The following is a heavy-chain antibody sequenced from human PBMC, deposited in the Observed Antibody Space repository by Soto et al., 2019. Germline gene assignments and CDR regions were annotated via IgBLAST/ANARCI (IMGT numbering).Heavy chain of an antibody. Sequence: QITLKESGPTLVKPTQTLTLTCTFSGFSLSTSGVGVGWIRQPPGKALEWLALIYWDDDKRYSPSLKSRLTITTDTSKSQVVLTMTNMDPVDTATYYCAHRLQDIVVVQAATYRGWFDPWGQGTLVTVSS. CDR1: GFSLSTSGVG. CDR3: AHRLQDIVVVQAATYRGWFDP. CDR2: IYWDDDK. V-gene: IGHV2-5*02. D-gene: IGHD2-2*01. J-gene: IGHJ5*02.